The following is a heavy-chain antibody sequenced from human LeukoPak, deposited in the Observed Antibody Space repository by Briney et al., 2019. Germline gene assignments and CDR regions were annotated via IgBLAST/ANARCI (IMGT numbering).Heavy chain of an antibody. J-gene: IGHJ5*02. CDR1: GGSFSGYY. D-gene: IGHD1-20*01. Sequence: SETLSLTCAVYGGSFSGYYWSWIRQPPGKGLEWIGEINYSGSTKYNPSLKSRVTISLDTSKNQFSLNLSSVTAADMAVYYCATGSSITCQSARWFDPGGQGTLVTVSS. CDR3: ATGSSITCQSARWFDP. V-gene: IGHV4-34*01. CDR2: INYSGST.